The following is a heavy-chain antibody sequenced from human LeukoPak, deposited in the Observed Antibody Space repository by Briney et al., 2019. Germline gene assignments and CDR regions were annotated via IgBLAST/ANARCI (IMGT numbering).Heavy chain of an antibody. CDR2: ISNSGATT. J-gene: IGHJ4*02. CDR3: AKEELYYYGSGTYYTLAPFDY. D-gene: IGHD3-10*01. CDR1: GYIFSSYA. V-gene: IGHV3-23*01. Sequence: QPGGSLRLSCEASGYIFSSYAMSWVRQAPGKGLEWDSVISNSGATTDYADSVKGRFTISRDNSKNTLSLQMNSLRAEDTAVYYCAKEELYYYGSGTYYTLAPFDYWGQGTLVTVSS.